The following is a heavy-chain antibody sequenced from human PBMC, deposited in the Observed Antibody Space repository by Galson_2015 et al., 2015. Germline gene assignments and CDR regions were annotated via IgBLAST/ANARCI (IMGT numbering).Heavy chain of an antibody. Sequence: PALVKPTQTLTLTCTFSGFSLSTSGVGVGWIRQPPGKALEWLALIYWDDDKRYSPSLKSRLTITKDTSKNQVVLTMTNMDPVDTATFYCAHQNTYLSDGTGYKYYFDYWGPGTLVTVSS. D-gene: IGHD3-22*01. V-gene: IGHV2-5*02. CDR2: IYWDDDK. CDR1: GFSLSTSGVG. CDR3: AHQNTYLSDGTGYKYYFDY. J-gene: IGHJ4*02.